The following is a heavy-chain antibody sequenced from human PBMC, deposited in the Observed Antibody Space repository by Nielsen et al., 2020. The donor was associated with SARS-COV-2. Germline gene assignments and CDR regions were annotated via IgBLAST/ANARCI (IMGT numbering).Heavy chain of an antibody. D-gene: IGHD6-19*01. Sequence: GSLRLSCAASGASISTTTYCWAWIRQPPGKGLEWLASVYYSGTTYYNPSLKSRLTIAADTSSNIFSLRLTSVTAADTAVYYCARHPSFHSGWYHWFAPWGQGILVTVSS. CDR3: ARHPSFHSGWYHWFAP. J-gene: IGHJ5*02. V-gene: IGHV4-39*01. CDR1: GASISTTTYC. CDR2: VYYSGTT.